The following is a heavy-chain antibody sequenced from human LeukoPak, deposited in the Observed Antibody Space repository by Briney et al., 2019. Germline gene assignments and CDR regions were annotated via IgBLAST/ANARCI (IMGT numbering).Heavy chain of an antibody. J-gene: IGHJ6*03. CDR3: ARGGRSSSGMRYYYYYMDV. Sequence: ASVKVSCKASGYTFSSYYVHWVRQAPGQGLEWMGMIIPSDGFTSYAQKFQGRVTITADESTSTAYMELSSLRSEDTAVYYCARGGRSSSGMRYYYYYMDVWGKGTTVTISS. V-gene: IGHV1-46*01. CDR1: GYTFSSYY. D-gene: IGHD6-13*01. CDR2: IIPSDGFT.